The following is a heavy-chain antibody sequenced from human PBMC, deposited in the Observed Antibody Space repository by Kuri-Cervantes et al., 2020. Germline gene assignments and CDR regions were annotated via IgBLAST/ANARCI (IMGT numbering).Heavy chain of an antibody. CDR3: ARDRSILTGYSFPDY. CDR2: ISYDGSNK. CDR1: GFTFSSYA. V-gene: IGHV3-30-3*01. D-gene: IGHD3-9*01. J-gene: IGHJ4*02. Sequence: GESLKISCAASGFTFSSYAMHWVRQAPGKGLEWVAVISYDGSNKYYADSVKGRFTISRDNSKNTLYLQMNSLRAEDTAVYYCARDRSILTGYSFPDYWGQGTLVTVSS.